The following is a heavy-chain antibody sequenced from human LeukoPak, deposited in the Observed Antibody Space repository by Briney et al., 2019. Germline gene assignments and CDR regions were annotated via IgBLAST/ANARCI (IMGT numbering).Heavy chain of an antibody. D-gene: IGHD3-10*01. CDR1: GYTFTGYY. CDR2: INPNSGGT. J-gene: IGHJ6*02. CDR3: ASGITMVRGVLYYYYYGMDV. V-gene: IGHV1-2*02. Sequence: ASVKVSCKASGYTFTGYYMHWVRQAPGQGLEWMGWINPNSGGTNYAQKFQGRVTMTRDTSISTAYMELSRLRSDDTAVYYCASGITMVRGVLYYYYYGMDVWGQGITVTVSS.